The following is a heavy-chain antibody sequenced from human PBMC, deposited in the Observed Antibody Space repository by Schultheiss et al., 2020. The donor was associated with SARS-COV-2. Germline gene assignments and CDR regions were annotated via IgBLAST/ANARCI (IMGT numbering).Heavy chain of an antibody. D-gene: IGHD1-26*01. Sequence: GESLKISCAASGFTFSSYWMHWVRQAPGKGLEWVAVISYDGSNKYYADSVKGRFTISRDNSKNTLYLQMNSLRAEDTAVYYCARSSGGKWELLSWGQGTLVTVSS. CDR2: ISYDGSNK. V-gene: IGHV3-30*03. J-gene: IGHJ5*02. CDR3: ARSSGGKWELLS. CDR1: GFTFSSYW.